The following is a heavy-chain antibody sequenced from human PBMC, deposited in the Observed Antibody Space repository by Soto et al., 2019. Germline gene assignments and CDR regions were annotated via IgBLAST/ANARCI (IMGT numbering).Heavy chain of an antibody. CDR3: ARLGLGSSSWYNWFDP. CDR1: GYSFTSYW. J-gene: IGHJ5*02. D-gene: IGHD6-13*01. CDR2: IYPGDSDT. Sequence: EVQLVQSGAEVKKPGESLKISCKGSGYSFTSYWIVWVRQMPGKGLEWMGIIYPGDSDTRYSPSFQGQVTISADKSISTAYLQWSSLKASDTAMYYCARLGLGSSSWYNWFDPCGQGTMVTVSS. V-gene: IGHV5-51*01.